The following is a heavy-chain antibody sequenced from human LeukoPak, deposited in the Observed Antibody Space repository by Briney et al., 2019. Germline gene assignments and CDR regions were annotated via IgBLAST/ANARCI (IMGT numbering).Heavy chain of an antibody. CDR3: AKPASSGWYPGELPGDY. J-gene: IGHJ4*02. CDR1: GFTFSSYG. D-gene: IGHD6-19*01. CDR2: ISYDGSNK. V-gene: IGHV3-30*18. Sequence: PGRSLRLSCAASGFTFSSYGMHWVRQAPGKGLEWVAVISYDGSNKYYADSVKGRFTISRDNSKNTLYLQMNSLRVEDTAVYYCAKPASSGWYPGELPGDYWGQGTLVTVSS.